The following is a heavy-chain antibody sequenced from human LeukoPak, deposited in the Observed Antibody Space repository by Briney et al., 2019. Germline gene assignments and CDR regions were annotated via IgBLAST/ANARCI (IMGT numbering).Heavy chain of an antibody. D-gene: IGHD1-1*01. CDR1: GFTFSDYY. Sequence: PGGSLRLSCAASGFTFSDYYMSWIRQAPGKGLEWVSYISNSGSTLYYADSVKGRFTISRDNAKNSLYLQMNSLRAEDTAVYYCAREGIGRYYYYYYMDVWGKGTTVTISS. J-gene: IGHJ6*03. CDR2: ISNSGSTL. CDR3: AREGIGRYYYYYYMDV. V-gene: IGHV3-11*04.